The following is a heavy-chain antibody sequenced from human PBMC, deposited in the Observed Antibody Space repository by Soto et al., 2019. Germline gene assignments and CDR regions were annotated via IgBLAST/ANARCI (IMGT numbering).Heavy chain of an antibody. J-gene: IGHJ5*02. Sequence: PSQTLSLTCAISGDSVSSNSAAWNWIRQSPSRGLEWLGRTYYRSKWYNDYAVSVKSRITINPDTSKNQFSLQLNSVTPEDTAVYYCARVFFVYVDKVDTSPYNWLDPCGQGTLVTVSS. CDR2: TYYRSKWYN. CDR1: GDSVSSNSAA. V-gene: IGHV6-1*01. D-gene: IGHD5-12*01. CDR3: ARVFFVYVDKVDTSPYNWLDP.